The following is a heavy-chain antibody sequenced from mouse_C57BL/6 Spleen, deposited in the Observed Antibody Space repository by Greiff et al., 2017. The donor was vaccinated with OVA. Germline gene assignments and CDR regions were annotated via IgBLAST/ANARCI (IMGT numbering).Heavy chain of an antibody. D-gene: IGHD2-3*01. CDR2: IYPGDGDT. CDR3: ASLYDGFAY. Sequence: QVQLQQSGPELVKPGASVKISCKASGYAFSSSWMNWVKQRPGKGLEWIGRIYPGDGDTNYNGKFKGKATLTADKSSSTAYMQLSSLTSEDSAVYFCASLYDGFAYWGQGTLVTVSA. J-gene: IGHJ3*01. V-gene: IGHV1-82*01. CDR1: GYAFSSSW.